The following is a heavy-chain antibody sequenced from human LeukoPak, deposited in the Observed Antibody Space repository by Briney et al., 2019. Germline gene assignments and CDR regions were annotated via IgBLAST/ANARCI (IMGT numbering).Heavy chain of an antibody. V-gene: IGHV3-48*02. CDR2: ISSSSSTI. J-gene: IGHJ5*02. Sequence: HSGGSLRLSCAASEFTFSSYSMNWVRQAPGKGLEWVSYISSSSSTIYYADSVKGRFTISRDNAKNSLYLQMNSLRDEDTAVYYCARSLGWNYVDWFDPWGQGTLVTVSS. CDR3: ARSLGWNYVDWFDP. D-gene: IGHD1-7*01. CDR1: EFTFSSYS.